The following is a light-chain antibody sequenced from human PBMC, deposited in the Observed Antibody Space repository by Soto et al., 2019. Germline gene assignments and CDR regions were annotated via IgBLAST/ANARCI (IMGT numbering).Light chain of an antibody. J-gene: IGKJ1*01. V-gene: IGKV3-20*01. Sequence: ESVLTQSPGTLSLSPGERATLSCRASQSVSSSYLAWYQQKPGQAPRLLIYGASSRATGIPDRFSGSGSGTDFTLTISRLAPDDFAVYYCQQYGSSQTFGQGTKVEIK. CDR3: QQYGSSQT. CDR1: QSVSSSY. CDR2: GAS.